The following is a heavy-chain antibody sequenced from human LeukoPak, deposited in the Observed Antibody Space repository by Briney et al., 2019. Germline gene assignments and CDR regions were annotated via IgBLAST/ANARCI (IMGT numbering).Heavy chain of an antibody. J-gene: IGHJ4*02. CDR1: GFTISNYW. CDR2: IRRGGSEE. V-gene: IGHV3-7*04. Sequence: GGSLRLSCAASGFTISNYWMNWVRQAPGKGLEWLANIRRGGSEEYYVDSVKGRFTISRDNTKNSLYLQMNSLRVEDTAVCYCARALIAADNYWGQGTLVTVSS. D-gene: IGHD6-6*01. CDR3: ARALIAADNY.